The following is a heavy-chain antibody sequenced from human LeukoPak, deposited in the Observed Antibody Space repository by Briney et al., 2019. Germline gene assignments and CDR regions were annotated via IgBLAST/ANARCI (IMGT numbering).Heavy chain of an antibody. Sequence: ASETLSLTCTVSGGSISSTSYFWAWIRQPPGKGLEWIGSVYYGGSTYYNPSLKSRVTISVDTPKNQFSLKLGSVTAPDTAVYYCARVIAVAGGSYYFDYWGQGTLVTVSS. V-gene: IGHV4-39*01. CDR1: GGSISSTSYF. J-gene: IGHJ4*02. CDR3: ARVIAVAGGSYYFDY. D-gene: IGHD6-19*01. CDR2: VYYGGST.